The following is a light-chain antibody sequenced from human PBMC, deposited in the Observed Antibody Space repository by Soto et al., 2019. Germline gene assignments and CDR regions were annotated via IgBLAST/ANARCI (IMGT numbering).Light chain of an antibody. Sequence: QSVLTQPASVSGSPGQSITISCTGTSSDNGAYHFVSWYQHHPAKAPKHQIYEGASRPSEISNRYAGSKFANTASLTISGHQGEDEAGYFCTSYISASTPPYVFGSGTKVT. J-gene: IGLJ1*01. CDR1: SSDNGAYHF. CDR2: EGA. CDR3: TSYISASTPPYV. V-gene: IGLV2-14*01.